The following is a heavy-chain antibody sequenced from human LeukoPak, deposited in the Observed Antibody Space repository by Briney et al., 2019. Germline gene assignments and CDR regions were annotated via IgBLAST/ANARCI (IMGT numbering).Heavy chain of an antibody. J-gene: IGHJ4*02. CDR1: GYTFTSYG. D-gene: IGHD6-13*01. Sequence: GASVKVSCKASGYTFTSYGISWVRQAPGQGLEWMGWISAYNGNTNYAQKLQGRVTMTTDTSTSTAYMELRSLRSDDTAVYYCARVSVGMERLYYFDYWGQGTLVTVPS. V-gene: IGHV1-18*01. CDR2: ISAYNGNT. CDR3: ARVSVGMERLYYFDY.